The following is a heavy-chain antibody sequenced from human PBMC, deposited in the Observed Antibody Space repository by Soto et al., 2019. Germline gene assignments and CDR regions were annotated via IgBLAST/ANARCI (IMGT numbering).Heavy chain of an antibody. J-gene: IGHJ6*02. Sequence: QEQLVESGGGVVQPGRSLRLSCAASGFTFTAYGMHWVRQAPGKGLEWVAVTSYDGSNKYYADSVKGRFTLSRDNSKYMLYLQMNSLRPDDTAVYYCARALGYNYGDKDHYYGMDVWGQGTTGTVSS. V-gene: IGHV3-30*16. CDR1: GFTFTAYG. CDR3: ARALGYNYGDKDHYYGMDV. D-gene: IGHD5-18*01. CDR2: TSYDGSNK.